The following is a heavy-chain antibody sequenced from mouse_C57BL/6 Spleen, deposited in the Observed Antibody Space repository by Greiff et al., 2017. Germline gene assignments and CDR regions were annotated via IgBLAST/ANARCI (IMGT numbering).Heavy chain of an antibody. J-gene: IGHJ4*01. D-gene: IGHD1-1*01. CDR3: ARWATTPMDY. Sequence: VQLQQPGAELVMPGASVKLSCKASGYTFTSYWMHWVKQRPGQGLEWIGEIDPSDSYTNYNQKFKGKSTLTVDKSSSTAYMQLSSLTSEDSAVYYCARWATTPMDYWGQGTSVTVSS. CDR1: GYTFTSYW. V-gene: IGHV1-69*01. CDR2: IDPSDSYT.